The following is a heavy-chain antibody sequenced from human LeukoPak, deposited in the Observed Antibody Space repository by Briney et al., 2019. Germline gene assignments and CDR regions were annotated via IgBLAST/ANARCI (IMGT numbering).Heavy chain of an antibody. CDR2: IYYTGST. Sequence: SETLSLTCTVSGGSISSGGYYWTWIRQHPGKGLEWIGYIYYTGSTFFNPSLKSRVIISVDSSKNQFSLKLSSVTAADTAVYYCARSDQRWLYSDYWGQGTLVTVSS. D-gene: IGHD5-24*01. CDR1: GGSISSGGYY. J-gene: IGHJ4*02. CDR3: ARSDQRWLYSDY. V-gene: IGHV4-31*03.